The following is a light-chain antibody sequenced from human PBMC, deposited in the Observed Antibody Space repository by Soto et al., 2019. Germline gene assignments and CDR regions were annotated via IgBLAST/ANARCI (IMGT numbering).Light chain of an antibody. CDR1: QTVTSY. CDR3: QQSYRSPKT. V-gene: IGKV1-39*01. Sequence: DVQMTQSPSSLSASVGDSLTLTCPASQTVTSYLHWYQQKPGKAPELLIYAAYTLQSGFPSRFSGSGSGTEFTLTIISLQPEDFATYYCQQSYRSPKTFGRGAKVDIK. CDR2: AAY. J-gene: IGKJ1*01.